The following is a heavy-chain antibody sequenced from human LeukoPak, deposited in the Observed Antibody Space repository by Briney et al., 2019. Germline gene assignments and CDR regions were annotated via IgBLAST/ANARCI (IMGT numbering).Heavy chain of an antibody. CDR2: IKSKTDGGTT. CDR3: AREQSGGTDYDILTGYYQGI. Sequence: GGSLRLSCAASGFTFSNAWMSWVRQAPGKGLEWVGRIKSKTDGGTTDYAAPVKGRFTISRDDSKNTLYLQMNSLRAEDTAVYYCAREQSGGTDYDILTGYYQGIWGQGTMVTVSS. J-gene: IGHJ3*02. D-gene: IGHD3-9*01. CDR1: GFTFSNAW. V-gene: IGHV3-15*01.